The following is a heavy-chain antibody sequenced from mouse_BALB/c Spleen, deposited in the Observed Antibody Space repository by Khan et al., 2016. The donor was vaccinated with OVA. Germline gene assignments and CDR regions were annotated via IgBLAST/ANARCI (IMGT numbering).Heavy chain of an antibody. CDR2: INPRSDYT. D-gene: IGHD2-14*01. CDR1: GYTFTSNT. CDR3: ARRTTGYAMDY. V-gene: IGHV1-4*01. Sequence: QVQLQQSGAELARPGASVKMSCKASGYTFTSNTMHWIKQRPGQGLEWIGYINPRSDYTIYNQRFKDKATLTEDISSSTAYMQLSSLTSDDSAVYYCARRTTGYAMDYWGQGTSVTVSS. J-gene: IGHJ4*01.